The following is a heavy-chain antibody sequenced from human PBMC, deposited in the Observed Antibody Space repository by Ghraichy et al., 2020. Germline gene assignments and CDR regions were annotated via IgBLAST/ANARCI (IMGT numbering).Heavy chain of an antibody. CDR1: GFTFDDYT. J-gene: IGHJ6*02. V-gene: IGHV3-43*01. CDR2: IDWNGGNT. D-gene: IGHD2-2*01. CDR3: AKGDCSSTSCPIHYYYYYGMDV. Sequence: GGSLRLSCAASGFTFDDYTMHWVRQAPGKGLEWVSLIDWNGGNTYYEDSVKGRFTISRDNSKNSLYLQMNSLGTEDTALYYCAKGDCSSTSCPIHYYYYYGMDVWGQGTTVTVSS.